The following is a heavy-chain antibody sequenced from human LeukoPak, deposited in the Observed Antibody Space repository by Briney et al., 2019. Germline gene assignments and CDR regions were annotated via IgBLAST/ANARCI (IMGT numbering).Heavy chain of an antibody. CDR3: ARTDSGSYGY. V-gene: IGHV3-21*01. J-gene: IGHJ4*02. CDR1: EFTFSNYN. D-gene: IGHD1-26*01. Sequence: SGGSLRLSCAHSEFTFSNYNMNWVRQAPGKGLEWVSSISTTSIYIYYANSVKGRFTVSRDNAKELLYLEMDNLRAEDTAVYYCARTDSGSYGYWGQGTLVTVSS. CDR2: ISTTSIYI.